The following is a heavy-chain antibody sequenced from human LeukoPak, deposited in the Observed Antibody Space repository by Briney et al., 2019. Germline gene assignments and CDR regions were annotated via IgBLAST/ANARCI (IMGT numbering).Heavy chain of an antibody. CDR3: ATVAVIRGVTYFDY. J-gene: IGHJ4*02. CDR2: IYYSGST. Sequence: SETLSLTCTVSGGSINSYYWSWIRQPPGKGLEWIGYIYYSGSTDYNPSLESRVTISVDTSKSQFSLKLRSVTAADTAVYYCATVAVIRGVTYFDYWGQGTLVTVSS. CDR1: GGSINSYY. D-gene: IGHD3-10*01. V-gene: IGHV4-59*01.